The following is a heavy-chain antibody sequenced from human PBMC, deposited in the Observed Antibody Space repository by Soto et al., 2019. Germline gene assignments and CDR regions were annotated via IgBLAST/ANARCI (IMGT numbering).Heavy chain of an antibody. CDR3: ARLRGSSVVTYAFDI. CDR1: GYSFTSYW. D-gene: IGHD6-25*01. J-gene: IGHJ3*02. V-gene: IGHV5-51*01. Sequence: GESLKISCKGSGYSFTSYWIGWVRQMPGKGLEWMGIIYPGDSDTRYSPSFQGQVTISADKSISTAYLQWSSLKASDTAMYYCARLRGSSVVTYAFDIWGQGTMVTVSS. CDR2: IYPGDSDT.